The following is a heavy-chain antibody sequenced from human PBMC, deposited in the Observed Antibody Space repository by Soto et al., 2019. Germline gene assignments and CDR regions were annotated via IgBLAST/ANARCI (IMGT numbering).Heavy chain of an antibody. Sequence: QSQTLSLTCAISGDSVSSNSAAWNWIRQSPSRGLEWLGRTYYRSKWYNDYAVSVKSRITINPDTSKNQCSLQLNSVTPKDTAVYFCARGRDIVVVVAAREYYYYYGMDVWGQGTTVTVSS. D-gene: IGHD2-15*01. J-gene: IGHJ6*02. CDR1: GDSVSSNSAA. V-gene: IGHV6-1*01. CDR3: ARGRDIVVVVAAREYYYYYGMDV. CDR2: TYYRSKWYN.